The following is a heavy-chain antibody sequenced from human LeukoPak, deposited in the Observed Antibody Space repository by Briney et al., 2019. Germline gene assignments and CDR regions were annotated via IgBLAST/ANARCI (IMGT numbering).Heavy chain of an antibody. CDR3: ARCTTGKTFGSLREIKKSREIDY. J-gene: IGHJ4*02. CDR1: GFTFSSYE. D-gene: IGHD1-1*01. CDR2: ISSSRSYI. V-gene: IGHV3-21*01. Sequence: GGSLRLSCAASGFTFSSYEMNWVRQAPGKVLEWVSSISSSRSYINYADSVRGRFTVSRDNAKNSLFLQMDSLRGEDTAVYYCARCTTGKTFGSLREIKKSREIDYWGQGTLVTVSS.